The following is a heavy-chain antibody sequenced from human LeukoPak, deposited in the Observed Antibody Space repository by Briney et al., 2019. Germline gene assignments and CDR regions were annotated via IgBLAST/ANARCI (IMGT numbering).Heavy chain of an antibody. V-gene: IGHV1-2*02. CDR3: ATSEPYATSSLFEY. CDR1: GNTFSDHY. J-gene: IGHJ4*02. Sequence: ASVKVSCKASGNTFSDHYMNWVRQAPGQGLEWMGWINPKSGGTNYAQRFQGRVTLTRGTSISTAYMELSGLTSDDTAVYFCATSEPYATSSLFEYWGQGTLVTVSS. CDR2: INPKSGGT. D-gene: IGHD1-14*01.